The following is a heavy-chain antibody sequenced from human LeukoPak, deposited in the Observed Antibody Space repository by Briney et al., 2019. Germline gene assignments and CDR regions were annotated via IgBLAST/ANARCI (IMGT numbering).Heavy chain of an antibody. D-gene: IGHD5-18*01. V-gene: IGHV3-66*01. CDR3: ARDLSGIAGYTYGRGIDY. Sequence: GGSLRLSCAASGFTVSSNYMSWVRQAPGKGLEWVSVIYSGGSTYYADSVKGRFIISRDNSKNTLYLQMNSLRAEDTAVYYCARDLSGIAGYTYGRGIDYWGQGTLVTVSS. CDR2: IYSGGST. J-gene: IGHJ4*01. CDR1: GFTVSSNY.